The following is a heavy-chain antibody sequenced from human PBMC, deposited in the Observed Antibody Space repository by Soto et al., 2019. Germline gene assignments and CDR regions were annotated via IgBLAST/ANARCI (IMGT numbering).Heavy chain of an antibody. CDR3: ARQGRYDFWGGYYYYYFYGMDV. CDR1: GYSFTSYW. Sequence: PGEAETVSGKGCGYSFTSYWISWLRQMPGKGLAWMVRIDPSGSYTNYSPSFQRHVTISADKPISTACLQWSSLKASDTAMSYCARQGRYDFWGGYYYYYFYGMDVWGPGATVTVSS. CDR2: IDPSGSYT. V-gene: IGHV5-10-1*01. J-gene: IGHJ6*02. D-gene: IGHD3-3*01.